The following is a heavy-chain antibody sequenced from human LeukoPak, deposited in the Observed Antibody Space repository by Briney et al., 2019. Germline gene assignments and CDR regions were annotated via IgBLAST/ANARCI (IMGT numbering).Heavy chain of an antibody. CDR2: IYTNGDT. D-gene: IGHD6-19*01. CDR1: GDSLSSGNFY. CDR3: ARGRAGRLSASNWFDP. J-gene: IGHJ5*02. Sequence: SETLSLTCTVSGDSLSSGNFYWTWIRQPAGKGLEWIGRIYTNGDTSYNPSLMSRVTILLDTSQNHFSLRLSSVTATDTAVYYCARGRAGRLSASNWFDPWGHGTLVTVSS. V-gene: IGHV4-61*02.